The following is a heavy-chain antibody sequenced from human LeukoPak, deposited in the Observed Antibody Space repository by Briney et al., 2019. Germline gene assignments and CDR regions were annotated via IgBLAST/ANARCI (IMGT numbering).Heavy chain of an antibody. D-gene: IGHD4-17*01. CDR1: GFSFSDSW. Sequence: GGSLRLSCVASGFSFSDSWMTWVRQAPGKGLEWVSSITGGHYATYNTDSVKGRFTISRDNAKNTLYLQMNSLRADDTAIYYCTKDPNGDYIGASDPWGQGTLVTVSS. J-gene: IGHJ5*02. CDR3: TKDPNGDYIGASDP. CDR2: ITGGHYAT. V-gene: IGHV3-23*01.